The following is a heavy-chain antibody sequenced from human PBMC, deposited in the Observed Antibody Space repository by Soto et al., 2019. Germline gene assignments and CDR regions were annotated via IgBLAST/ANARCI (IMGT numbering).Heavy chain of an antibody. CDR1: RFTFSDYW. V-gene: IGHV3-74*01. D-gene: IGHD1-26*01. Sequence: EVQLVESGGGSVQPGGSLRLSCSASRFTFSDYWMHWVRQAPGKGLVWVARINSGGTRTNYADSVKGRFTISRDNGKNTLFLQMNRLRVEDTAVYYCVRESPDFTADPDAYRVWGQGTKVTVSS. J-gene: IGHJ3*01. CDR3: VRESPDFTADPDAYRV. CDR2: INSGGTRT.